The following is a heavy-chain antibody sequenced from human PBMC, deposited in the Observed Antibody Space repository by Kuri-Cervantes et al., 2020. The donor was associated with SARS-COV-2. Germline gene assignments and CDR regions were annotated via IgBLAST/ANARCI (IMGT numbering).Heavy chain of an antibody. CDR1: GGSFSGYY. CDR3: ARRSTSITIFGVVNINPFDY. D-gene: IGHD3-3*01. J-gene: IGHJ4*02. V-gene: IGHV4-34*01. CDR2: INHSGST. Sequence: ESLKISCAVYGGSFSGYYWSWIRQPPGKGLEWIGEINHSGSTNYSPSLKSRVTISVDTSKNQFSLKLSSVTAADTAVYYCARRSTSITIFGVVNINPFDYWGQGTLVTVSS.